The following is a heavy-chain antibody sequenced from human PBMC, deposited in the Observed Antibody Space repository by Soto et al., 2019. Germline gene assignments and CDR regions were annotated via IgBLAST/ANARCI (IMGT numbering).Heavy chain of an antibody. CDR3: AKVLDFWSGLIYFDY. J-gene: IGHJ4*02. V-gene: IGHV3-23*01. Sequence: GGSLRLSCAASAFTFSSYAMSWVRQAPGKGLEWVSTITASGGSTYYADSVKGRFTISRDNSKDTMYLQLSGLRADDTAGYYCAKVLDFWSGLIYFDYWGQGTLVTVSS. CDR2: ITASGGST. D-gene: IGHD3-3*01. CDR1: AFTFSSYA.